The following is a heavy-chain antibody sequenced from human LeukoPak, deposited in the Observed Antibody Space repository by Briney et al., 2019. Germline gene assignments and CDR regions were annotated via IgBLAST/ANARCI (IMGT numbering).Heavy chain of an antibody. D-gene: IGHD2-2*01. CDR1: GFTFSSYA. V-gene: IGHV3-23*01. CDR2: ISSSGGST. Sequence: GGSLRLSCAASGFTFSSYAMSWVRQAPGKGLEWVSAISSSGGSTYYADSVKGRFTISRDNSKNTLYLQMNSLRAEDTAVYYCAKSLQVGDGMDVWGQGTTVTVSS. J-gene: IGHJ6*02. CDR3: AKSLQVGDGMDV.